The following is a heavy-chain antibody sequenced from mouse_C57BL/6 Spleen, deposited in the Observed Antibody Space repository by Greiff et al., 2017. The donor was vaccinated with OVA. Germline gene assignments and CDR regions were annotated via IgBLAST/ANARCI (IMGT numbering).Heavy chain of an antibody. D-gene: IGHD1-1*01. J-gene: IGHJ1*03. Sequence: QVQLQQPGAELVKPGASVKMSCKASGYTFTSYWITWVKQRPGQGLEWFGDIYPGRGSTHYNEKLKSKATLTVEQSSSTAYMQLSSLTSEDSAVYYCATYYYGSSYGYFDVWGTGTTVTVSS. CDR3: ATYYYGSSYGYFDV. V-gene: IGHV1-55*01. CDR1: GYTFTSYW. CDR2: IYPGRGST.